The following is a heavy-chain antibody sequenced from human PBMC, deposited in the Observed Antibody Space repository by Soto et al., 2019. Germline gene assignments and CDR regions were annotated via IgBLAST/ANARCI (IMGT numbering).Heavy chain of an antibody. CDR3: ARENLIYCGRGCYSSPSDS. CDR1: GGSLTSDDHY. J-gene: IGHJ4*02. D-gene: IGHD2-21*02. Sequence: QVRLQESGPGLVKPSQTLSLTCSVSGGSLTSDDHYWSWIRHHPGKGLEWIGYISHSGSTFYNPSLKSRVAMSVDTSRNQFSLELTSVTAADTAVYFCARENLIYCGRGCYSSPSDSWGQGTLVIVSS. CDR2: ISHSGST. V-gene: IGHV4-31*03.